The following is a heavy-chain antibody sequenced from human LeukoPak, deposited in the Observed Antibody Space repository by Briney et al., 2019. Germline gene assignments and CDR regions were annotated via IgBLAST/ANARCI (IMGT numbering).Heavy chain of an antibody. CDR1: GFTFSSYW. CDR3: AREYYYDSSGYSLPFDY. J-gene: IGHJ4*02. CDR2: IKQDGSEK. Sequence: GGSLRLSCAASGFTFSSYWMSWVRQAPGKGLEWVANIKQDGSEKYYVDSVKGRFTISRDNAKNSLYLQMNSLRAEDTAVYYCAREYYYDSSGYSLPFDYWGQGTRLTVSS. D-gene: IGHD3-22*01. V-gene: IGHV3-7*01.